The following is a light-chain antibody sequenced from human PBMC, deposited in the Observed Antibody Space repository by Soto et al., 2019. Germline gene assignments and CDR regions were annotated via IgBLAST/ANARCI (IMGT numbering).Light chain of an antibody. V-gene: IGKV3-15*01. J-gene: IGKJ1*01. CDR1: QSVRSN. Sequence: EIAMTQSPVTLSVSPGERATLSCRASQSVRSNLAWYQQKPGQAPRLLIYDASARATGIPARFSGSGSGTEFTLTISSLQSEDFAVYYCQQYNNWPRTFGQGTKVEI. CDR3: QQYNNWPRT. CDR2: DAS.